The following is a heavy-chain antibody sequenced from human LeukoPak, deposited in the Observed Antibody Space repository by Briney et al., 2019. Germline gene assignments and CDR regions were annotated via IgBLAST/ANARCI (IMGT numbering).Heavy chain of an antibody. Sequence: PGGSLRLSCAASGFTFSSYVMNWVRQAPGKGLEWVSAISGSGETTFYAGSGKGRFTISRDNSKNTLYLQMNSLRAEDTAVYYCAKDLWFGELQFDYWGQGTLVTVSS. CDR3: AKDLWFGELQFDY. D-gene: IGHD3-10*01. CDR1: GFTFSSYV. V-gene: IGHV3-23*01. CDR2: ISGSGETT. J-gene: IGHJ4*02.